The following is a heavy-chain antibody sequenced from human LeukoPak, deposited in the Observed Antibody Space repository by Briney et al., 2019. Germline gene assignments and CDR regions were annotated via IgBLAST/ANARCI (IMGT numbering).Heavy chain of an antibody. Sequence: GGSLRLSCSASGFTFSSYAMHWVRQTPGKGLEYVSAISSNGGSTYYADSVKGRFTISRDNSKNTLYLQMSSLRAEDTAVYYCVKDRTMVRGVMLYYYYGKDVWGKGTTVTVSS. CDR1: GFTFSSYA. CDR3: VKDRTMVRGVMLYYYYGKDV. CDR2: ISSNGGST. V-gene: IGHV3-64D*06. D-gene: IGHD3-10*01. J-gene: IGHJ6*04.